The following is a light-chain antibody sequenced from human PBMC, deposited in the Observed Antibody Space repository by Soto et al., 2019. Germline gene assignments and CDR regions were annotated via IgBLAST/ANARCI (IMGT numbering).Light chain of an antibody. CDR2: GAS. CDR1: QSVSSN. V-gene: IGKV3-15*01. CDR3: QQYDSWPPMYT. J-gene: IGKJ2*01. Sequence: EIVMTQSPVTLSVSPGERATLSCRASQSVSSNLAWYQQKPGQAPRLLIYGASTRATGVPARFSGSGSGTEFTLTISSLLAEDFAVYFCQQYDSWPPMYTFGQGTKLEIK.